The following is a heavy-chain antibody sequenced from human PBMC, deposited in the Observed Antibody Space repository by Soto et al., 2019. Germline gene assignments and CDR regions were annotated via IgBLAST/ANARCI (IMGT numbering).Heavy chain of an antibody. CDR2: INPNGGDT. Sequence: ASVKVSCKASGYIFNGYYIHWVRQAPGQGLEWMGWINPNGGDTHYAQKFQGRVTMTRDTSISTAYMELTSLRSDDRAVYYCARDGDHDYSNERGMDVWGQGTTVTVSS. J-gene: IGHJ6*02. CDR1: GYIFNGYY. D-gene: IGHD4-4*01. V-gene: IGHV1-2*02. CDR3: ARDGDHDYSNERGMDV.